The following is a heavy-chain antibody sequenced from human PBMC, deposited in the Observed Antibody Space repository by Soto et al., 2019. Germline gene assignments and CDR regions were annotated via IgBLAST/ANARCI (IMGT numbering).Heavy chain of an antibody. CDR3: ARLGVRARGGPFDP. J-gene: IGHJ5*02. CDR2: IYFTGNT. CDR1: GGSVISGSYF. V-gene: IGHV4-61*01. Sequence: SETLSLTCTVSGGSVISGSYFLICIREAPGKGLEWIGHIYFTGNTNYNPSLKSRVTMSVDTSKHQFSLNLSSVTAADTAVYCARLGVRARGGPFDPWGQGTLVTVSS. D-gene: IGHD3-16*01.